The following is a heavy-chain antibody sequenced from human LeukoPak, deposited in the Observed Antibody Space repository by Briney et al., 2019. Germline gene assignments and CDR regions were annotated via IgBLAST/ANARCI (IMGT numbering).Heavy chain of an antibody. D-gene: IGHD3-10*01. CDR1: GGSISSYY. J-gene: IGHJ4*02. V-gene: IGHV4-59*08. Sequence: SETLSLTCTVSGGSISSYYWSWIRQPPGKGLEWIGYIYYSGSTNYNPSLKSRVTISVDTSKNQFSLKLSSVTAADTAVYYCARHGSRGFMVRGVTNPLDYWGQGTLVTVSS. CDR3: ARHGSRGFMVRGVTNPLDY. CDR2: IYYSGST.